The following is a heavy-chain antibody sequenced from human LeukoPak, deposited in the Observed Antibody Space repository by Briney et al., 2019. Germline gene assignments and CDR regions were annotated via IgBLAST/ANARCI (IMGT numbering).Heavy chain of an antibody. CDR3: ARDRGIAAAVDLFDY. D-gene: IGHD6-13*01. CDR2: IIPIFGTA. CDR1: GGTFNSYA. J-gene: IGHJ4*02. Sequence: ASVKVSCKPSGGTFNSYAISWVRQAPGQGLEWMGGIIPIFGTANYAQKFQGRVTITTDESTSTAYMELSSLRSEDTAVYYCARDRGIAAAVDLFDYWGQGTLVTVSS. V-gene: IGHV1-69*05.